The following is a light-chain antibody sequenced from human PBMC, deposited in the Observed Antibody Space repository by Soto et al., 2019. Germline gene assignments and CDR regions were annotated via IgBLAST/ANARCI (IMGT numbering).Light chain of an antibody. CDR1: QRISRW. CDR3: QQYHSYSGT. J-gene: IGKJ3*01. V-gene: IGKV1-5*01. Sequence: GDRVTITCRASQRISRWLAWYQQKPGKAPNLLIYDSSSLKSGVPSRFRGSGSGTEFTLTISSLQTDESATYFCQQYHSYSGTFGPGTKVDIK. CDR2: DSS.